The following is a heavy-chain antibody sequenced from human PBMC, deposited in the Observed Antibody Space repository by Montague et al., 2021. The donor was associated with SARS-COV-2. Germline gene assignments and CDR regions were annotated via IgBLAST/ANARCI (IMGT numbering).Heavy chain of an antibody. CDR2: IYWDGDQ. V-gene: IGHV2-5*02. CDR3: ARRYDFYRAEAFDV. CDR1: GFSLNTDGVG. Sequence: PALVKPTQTLTLTCVFSGFSLNTDGVGVAWIRRPPGKALEWLALIYWDGDQRYSPPLKTRVTITKDTSRNRVVLTMTSLDPVDTATYYCARRYDFYRAEAFDVWGQGTVVTVSS. D-gene: IGHD3-3*01. J-gene: IGHJ3*01.